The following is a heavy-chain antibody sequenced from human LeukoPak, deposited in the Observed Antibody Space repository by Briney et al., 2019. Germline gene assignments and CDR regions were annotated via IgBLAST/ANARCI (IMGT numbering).Heavy chain of an antibody. Sequence: SETLSLTCSVSGGSISTYYWSWIRQPPGKGLEWIGYIYYSGSTNYNPSLKSRVTISVDTSKNQFSLKLSSVTAADTAVYYCARGHDFWSGYYLRVNWFDPWGQGTLVTVSS. CDR3: ARGHDFWSGYYLRVNWFDP. J-gene: IGHJ5*02. V-gene: IGHV4-59*01. CDR1: GGSISTYY. CDR2: IYYSGST. D-gene: IGHD3-3*01.